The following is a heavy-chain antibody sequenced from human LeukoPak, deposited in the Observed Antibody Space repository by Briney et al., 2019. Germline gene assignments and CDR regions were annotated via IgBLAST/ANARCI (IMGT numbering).Heavy chain of an antibody. Sequence: PAGSLRLSCAASGFTFSSYAMSWVRQAPGQGLEWVSAISGSGGSTYYADSVKGRFTISRDNSKNTLYLQMTSLRAEDTAVYYCAKERGYKHYDFWDYWGQGTLVTVSS. V-gene: IGHV3-23*01. CDR3: AKERGYKHYDFWDY. J-gene: IGHJ4*02. CDR2: ISGSGGST. CDR1: GFTFSSYA. D-gene: IGHD3-3*01.